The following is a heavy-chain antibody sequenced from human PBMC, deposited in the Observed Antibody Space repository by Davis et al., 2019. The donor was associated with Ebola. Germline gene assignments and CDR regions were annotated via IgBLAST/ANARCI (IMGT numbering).Heavy chain of an antibody. D-gene: IGHD6-13*01. Sequence: GESLKISCKGSGYNFISYWISWVRQMPGQGLEWMGTLYPGDSVTDSIRTYSPSFQGQVTMSVDKSISSAYLQWSSLKASDTAMYYCARRRSSPQWWFDPWGQGTLVTVSS. CDR3: ARRRSSPQWWFDP. V-gene: IGHV5-51*01. J-gene: IGHJ5*02. CDR1: GYNFISYW. CDR2: LYPGDSVT.